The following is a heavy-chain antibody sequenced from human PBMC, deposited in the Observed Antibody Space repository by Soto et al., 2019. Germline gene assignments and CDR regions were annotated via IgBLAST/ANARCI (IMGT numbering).Heavy chain of an antibody. CDR1: GGSISSGGYS. J-gene: IGHJ6*02. D-gene: IGHD3-22*01. Sequence: QLQLQESGSGLVKPSQTLSLTCAVSGGSISSGGYSWSWIRQPPGKGLEWIGYIYHSGSTYYNPSIKSRVTISVDRSNNLFSLKLSSVTAAVTAVYYCAGNGYYHNSAMDVWGQGTTVTVSS. V-gene: IGHV4-30-2*02. CDR3: AGNGYYHNSAMDV. CDR2: IYHSGST.